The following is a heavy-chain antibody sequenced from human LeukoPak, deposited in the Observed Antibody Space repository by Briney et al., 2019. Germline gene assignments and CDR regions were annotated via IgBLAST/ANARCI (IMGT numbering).Heavy chain of an antibody. D-gene: IGHD1-26*01. CDR1: GFTFRSYT. Sequence: GGSLRLSRSASGFTFRSYTMHWVRQAPGKGLEWVAVIWYDGTNKYYADSVKGRFTISRDNAKNSLYLQMNSLRAEDTAVYYCARDLIVGATRGGAFDIWGQGTMVTVSS. V-gene: IGHV3-33*08. CDR2: IWYDGTNK. CDR3: ARDLIVGATRGGAFDI. J-gene: IGHJ3*02.